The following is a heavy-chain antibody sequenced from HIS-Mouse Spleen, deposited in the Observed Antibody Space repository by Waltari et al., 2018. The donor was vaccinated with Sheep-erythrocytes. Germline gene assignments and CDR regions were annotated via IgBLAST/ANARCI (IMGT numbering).Heavy chain of an antibody. V-gene: IGHV3-21*01. CDR3: APWGDAFDI. CDR1: GFTFSSYS. J-gene: IGHJ3*02. CDR2: ISSSSIYI. Sequence: EVQLVESGGGLVKPGGSLRLSCAASGFTFSSYSMNWVRQAPGKGREWVSSISSSSIYIYYADSVNGRFTISRDNAKNSLYLQMNSLRAEDTAVYYCAPWGDAFDIWGQGTMVTVAS. D-gene: IGHD7-27*01.